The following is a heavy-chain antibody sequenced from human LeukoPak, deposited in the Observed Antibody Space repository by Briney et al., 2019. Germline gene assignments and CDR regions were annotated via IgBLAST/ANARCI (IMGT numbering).Heavy chain of an antibody. CDR1: GFTFSSYW. D-gene: IGHD3-22*01. V-gene: IGHV3-7*01. J-gene: IGHJ4*02. CDR2: IKQDGSEK. Sequence: EGSLRLSCAASGFTFSSYWMSWVRQAPGKGLEWVANIKQDGSEKYYVDSVKGRFTISRDNAKNSLYLQMNSLRAEDTAVYYCARDLVRRGYYYPYYFDYWGQGTLVTVSS. CDR3: ARDLVRRGYYYPYYFDY.